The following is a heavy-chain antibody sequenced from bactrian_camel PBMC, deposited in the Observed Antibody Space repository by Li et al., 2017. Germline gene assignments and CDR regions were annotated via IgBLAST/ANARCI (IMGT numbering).Heavy chain of an antibody. J-gene: IGHJ4*01. CDR1: KSIYSTYC. D-gene: IGHD3*01. V-gene: IGHV3S40*01. Sequence: VQLVESGGGSVQAGGSLRLSCAVSKSIYSTYCMGWFRQGPGKEREGIAAIYFMTGTAYYAESVKGRFTISQDTAKNTVYLQMDSLKPEDTGVYYCVAGFFIAGDQWVHPEDWKYWGQGTQ. CDR3: VAGFFIAGDQWVHPEDWKY. CDR2: IYFMTGTA.